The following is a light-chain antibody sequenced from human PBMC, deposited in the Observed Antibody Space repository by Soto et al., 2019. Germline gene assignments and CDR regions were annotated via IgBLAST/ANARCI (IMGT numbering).Light chain of an antibody. V-gene: IGLV1-40*01. J-gene: IGLJ1*01. CDR1: NSNIGADND. CDR2: GNS. Sequence: QSVLTQPPSVSGAPGQRVTISCTGSNSNIGADNDVHWYQQLPGTAPKLLIYGNSNRPSGVPDRFSGSKSGTSASLAITGLQSEDEADYYCQSFDSSLSLPYVLGTGTKLTV. CDR3: QSFDSSLSLPYV.